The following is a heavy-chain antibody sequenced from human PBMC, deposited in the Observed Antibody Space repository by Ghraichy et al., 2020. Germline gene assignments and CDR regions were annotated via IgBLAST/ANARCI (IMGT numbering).Heavy chain of an antibody. CDR2: ISGDSRYI. Sequence: GESLNISCSASGFTFSTYSMNWVRQAPGKGLEWVSSISGDSRYIYSADSVKGRFTISRDNAKNSLYLQIDSLRAEDTAVYYCARDFADIYGNRYFDYWGQGTLVTVSS. J-gene: IGHJ4*02. CDR1: GFTFSTYS. V-gene: IGHV3-21*01. CDR3: ARDFADIYGNRYFDY. D-gene: IGHD3-3*02.